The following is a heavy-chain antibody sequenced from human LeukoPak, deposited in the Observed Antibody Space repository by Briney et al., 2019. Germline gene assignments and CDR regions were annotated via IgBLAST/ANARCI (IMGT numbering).Heavy chain of an antibody. CDR3: ARVWEGFDP. J-gene: IGHJ5*02. Sequence: PSETLSLTCTVSGGSISSSSYYWGWIRQPPGKGLEWIGNMYYSGSTYYNPSLKSRVTISLDTSKNQISLKLNSMTAADTAVYYCARVWEGFDPWGQGTLVTVSS. D-gene: IGHD1-26*01. CDR1: GGSISSSSYY. CDR2: MYYSGST. V-gene: IGHV4-39*07.